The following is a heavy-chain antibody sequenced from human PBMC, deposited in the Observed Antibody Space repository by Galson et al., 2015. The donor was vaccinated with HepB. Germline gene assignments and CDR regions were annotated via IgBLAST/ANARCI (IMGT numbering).Heavy chain of an antibody. V-gene: IGHV3-23*01. CDR3: ARSGDILTGSIDPLLFDP. J-gene: IGHJ5*02. CDR1: GFTFSSYA. Sequence: SLRLSCAASGFTFSSYAMSWVRQAPGKGLEWVSAISGSGGSTYYADSVKGRFTISRDNSKNTLYLQMNSLRAEDTAVYYCARSGDILTGSIDPLLFDPWGQGTLVTVSS. CDR2: ISGSGGST. D-gene: IGHD3-9*01.